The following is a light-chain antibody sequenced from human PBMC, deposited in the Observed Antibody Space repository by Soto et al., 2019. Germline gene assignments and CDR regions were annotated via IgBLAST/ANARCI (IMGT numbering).Light chain of an antibody. J-gene: IGLJ2*01. CDR3: QYDDSSLDVV. V-gene: IGLV1-40*01. CDR1: SSNIGAGYD. Sequence: QSVLTQPPSVSGAPGQRVTISCTGSSSNIGAGYDVHWYQQLPGTAPKLLIYDNSNRPSGVPGRFSVSKSGTSASLAITGQDAEDEDYYYWQYDDSSLDVVFGGGTKLTVL. CDR2: DNS.